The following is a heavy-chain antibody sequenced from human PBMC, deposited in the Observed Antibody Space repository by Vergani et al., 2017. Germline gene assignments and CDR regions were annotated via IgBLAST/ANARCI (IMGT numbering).Heavy chain of an antibody. CDR2: MNPNSGNT. D-gene: IGHD6-13*01. Sequence: QVQLVQSGAEVKKPGASVKVSCKASGYTFTSYDINWVRQATGQGLEWMGWMNPNSGNTGYAQKLQGRVTMTTDTSTSTAYMELRSLRSDDTAVYYCAREGRSWTPFDYWGQGTLVTVSS. V-gene: IGHV1-8*01. J-gene: IGHJ4*02. CDR3: AREGRSWTPFDY. CDR1: GYTFTSYD.